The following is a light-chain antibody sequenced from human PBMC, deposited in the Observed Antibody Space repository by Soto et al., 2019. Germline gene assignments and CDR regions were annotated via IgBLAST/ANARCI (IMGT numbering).Light chain of an antibody. Sequence: DIQMTQSASTLSASVGDRVTITCGASQSISSWLAWYQQKPGKAPKFLIYDASALESGVPSRFSGSGYGTAFNLTISSLQTDDFATYYCQQYDKYAWTFGQGTKVDIK. CDR2: DAS. V-gene: IGKV1-5*01. CDR1: QSISSW. CDR3: QQYDKYAWT. J-gene: IGKJ1*01.